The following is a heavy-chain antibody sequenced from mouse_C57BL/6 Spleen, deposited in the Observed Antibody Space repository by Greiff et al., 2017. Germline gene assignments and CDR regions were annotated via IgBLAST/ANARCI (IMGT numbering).Heavy chain of an antibody. CDR2: IYPGSGST. CDR1: GYTFTSYW. V-gene: IGHV1-55*01. D-gene: IGHD1-1*01. CDR3: AREYRYYGSSEGAMDY. Sequence: QVQLQQPGAELVKPGASVKMSCKASGYTFTSYWITWVKQRPGQGLEWIGDIYPGSGSTNYNEKFKSQATLTVDTTSSTAYMQLSSLTSEDSAVEYCAREYRYYGSSEGAMDYWGQGTSVTVSS. J-gene: IGHJ4*01.